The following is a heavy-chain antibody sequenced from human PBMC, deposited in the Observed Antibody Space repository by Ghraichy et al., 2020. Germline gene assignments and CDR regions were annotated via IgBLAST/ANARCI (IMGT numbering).Heavy chain of an antibody. CDR2: INWNGGST. J-gene: IGHJ4*02. D-gene: IGHD6-13*01. CDR1: GFSVDDYG. V-gene: IGHV3-20*04. CDR3: AREGSSSYVFDY. Sequence: LSLTCAASGFSVDDYGMSWVRQAPGKGLEWVSDINWNGGSTGYAGSVQGRFTISRDNAKNSLFLQMNSLRAEDTAFYFCAREGSSSYVFDYWGQGTLVTVSS.